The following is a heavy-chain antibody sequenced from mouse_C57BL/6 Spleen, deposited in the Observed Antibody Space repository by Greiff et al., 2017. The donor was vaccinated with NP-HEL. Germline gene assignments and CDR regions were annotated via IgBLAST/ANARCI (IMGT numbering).Heavy chain of an antibody. CDR3: ARDNGYGFAY. CDR1: GYSITSGYY. J-gene: IGHJ3*01. Sequence: EVQRVESGPGLVKPSQSLSLTCSVTGYSITSGYYWNWIRQFPGNKLEWMGYISYDGSNNYNPSLKNRISITRDTSKNQFFLKLNSVTTEDTATYYCARDNGYGFAYWGQGTLVTVSA. CDR2: ISYDGSN. D-gene: IGHD2-2*01. V-gene: IGHV3-6*01.